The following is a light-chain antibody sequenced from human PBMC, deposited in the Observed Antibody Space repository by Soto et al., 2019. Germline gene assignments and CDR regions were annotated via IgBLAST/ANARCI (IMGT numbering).Light chain of an antibody. J-gene: IGKJ4*01. V-gene: IGKV1-5*01. CDR2: DAS. CDR3: QQYDNYKPLT. Sequence: DIQMTQSPSTLSASFGDRVIITCQVSQSISSWLAWYQQKPGKAPKLLIFDASSLESGTPSRFSGRRSGTQFTLTINGLQPDDFATYYCQQYDNYKPLTFGGGTKVDI. CDR1: QSISSW.